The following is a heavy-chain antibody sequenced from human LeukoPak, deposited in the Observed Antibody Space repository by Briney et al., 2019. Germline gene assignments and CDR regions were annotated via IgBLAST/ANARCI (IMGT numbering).Heavy chain of an antibody. Sequence: SQTLSLTCAISGDSVSRNSATWNWIRQSPARGLEWLGRTYYRSKWYNDYAVSVKSRITINPDTSKNQFSLQLNSVTPEDTAVYYCARAVLWFGDLDYYYYMDVWGKGTTVTVSS. CDR1: GDSVSRNSAT. CDR2: TYYRSKWYN. J-gene: IGHJ6*03. V-gene: IGHV6-1*01. CDR3: ARAVLWFGDLDYYYYMDV. D-gene: IGHD3-10*01.